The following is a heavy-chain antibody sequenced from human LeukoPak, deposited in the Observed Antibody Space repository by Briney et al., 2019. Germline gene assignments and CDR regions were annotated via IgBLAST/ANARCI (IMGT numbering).Heavy chain of an antibody. CDR1: GYTLADYF. V-gene: IGHV1-2*04. Sequence: ASVKVSCKASGYTLADYFIHWVRQAPGQGLEWMGRINPNTGGAEYAPKFQGWVTMTRDTSISTAYVEMSRLISDDTAVYYCARDLTSTSNWEFDYWGQGTLVIVSS. D-gene: IGHD1-26*01. CDR3: ARDLTSTSNWEFDY. J-gene: IGHJ4*02. CDR2: INPNTGGA.